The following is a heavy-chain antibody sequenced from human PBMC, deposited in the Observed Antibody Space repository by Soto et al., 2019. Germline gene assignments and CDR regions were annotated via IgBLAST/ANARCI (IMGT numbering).Heavy chain of an antibody. D-gene: IGHD6-13*01. Sequence: SETLSLTCAVYGGSFSGYYWSWIRQPPGKGLEWIGEINHSGSTNYNPSLKSRVTISVDTSKNQFSLKLSSVTAADTAVYYCARVLSSWNPPYYHGMDTLGEGTTVTVPS. V-gene: IGHV4-34*01. CDR2: INHSGST. J-gene: IGHJ6*04. CDR1: GGSFSGYY. CDR3: ARVLSSWNPPYYHGMDT.